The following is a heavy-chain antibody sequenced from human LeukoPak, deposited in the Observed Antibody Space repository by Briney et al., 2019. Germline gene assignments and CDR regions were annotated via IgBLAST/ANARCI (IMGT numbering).Heavy chain of an antibody. J-gene: IGHJ4*02. D-gene: IGHD1-26*01. Sequence: GGSLRLSCAASGFTFSTYNMNWVRQAPGKGLEWVSSITSSSSYIYYADSVKGRFTISRDNAKNSLYLQMNSLRAEDTALYYCARDPGAGIVGATDYWGQGTLVTVSS. CDR3: ARDPGAGIVGATDY. V-gene: IGHV3-21*04. CDR2: ITSSSSYI. CDR1: GFTFSTYN.